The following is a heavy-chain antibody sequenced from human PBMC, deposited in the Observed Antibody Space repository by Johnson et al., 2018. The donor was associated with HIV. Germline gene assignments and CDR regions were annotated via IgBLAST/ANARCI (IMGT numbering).Heavy chain of an antibody. J-gene: IGHJ3*01. CDR3: ARGLWLTPDVFDV. V-gene: IGHV3-9*01. CDR1: GFTFDDYA. CDR2: ISWNSGSI. D-gene: IGHD6-19*01. Sequence: VQLVESGGGLVQPGRSLRLSCAASGFTFDDYAMHWVRQAPGKGLEWVSGISWNSGSIGYADSVKGRFTISRDNAQNSQYLQMNRLRAEDTALYYCARGLWLTPDVFDVWGQGTMVTVSS.